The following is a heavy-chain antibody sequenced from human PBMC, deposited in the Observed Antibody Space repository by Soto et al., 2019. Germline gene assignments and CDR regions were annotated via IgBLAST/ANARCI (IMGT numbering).Heavy chain of an antibody. D-gene: IGHD6-13*01. J-gene: IGHJ4*02. CDR2: IIPIFGTA. CDR1: GGTFSSYA. Sequence: GASVKVSCKASGGTFSSYAISWVRQAPGQGLEWMGGIIPIFGTANYAQKFQGRVTITADESTSTAYMELSSLRSEDTAVYYCARGRATQYSSSWYRFDYWGQGTLVTVSS. CDR3: ARGRATQYSSSWYRFDY. V-gene: IGHV1-69*13.